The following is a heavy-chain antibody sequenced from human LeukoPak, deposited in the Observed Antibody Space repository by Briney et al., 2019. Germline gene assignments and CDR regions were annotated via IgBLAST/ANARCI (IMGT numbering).Heavy chain of an antibody. Sequence: GGSLRLSCAASGFTFSSYSINWVRQAPGKRLEWVSSISSTSSYIYYADSVKGRFTISRDNTKNSLYLQMNSLRAEDTAVYYCARVVGYYYYMDVWGKGTTVTVSS. J-gene: IGHJ6*03. D-gene: IGHD1-26*01. V-gene: IGHV3-21*01. CDR1: GFTFSSYS. CDR2: ISSTSSYI. CDR3: ARVVGYYYYMDV.